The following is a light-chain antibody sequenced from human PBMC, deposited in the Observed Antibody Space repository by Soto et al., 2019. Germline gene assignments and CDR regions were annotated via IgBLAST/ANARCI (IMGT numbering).Light chain of an antibody. CDR2: EVS. V-gene: IGLV2-14*01. Sequence: QSVLTQPASVSGSPGQSITISCTGTSSDVGGYNYVSWYQQHPGKAPKLMIYEVSNRPSGVSNRFSASKSGNTASLTISGLQAEDEADYYCSSYTSSRSHVFGTGTKLTVL. CDR1: SSDVGGYNY. CDR3: SSYTSSRSHV. J-gene: IGLJ1*01.